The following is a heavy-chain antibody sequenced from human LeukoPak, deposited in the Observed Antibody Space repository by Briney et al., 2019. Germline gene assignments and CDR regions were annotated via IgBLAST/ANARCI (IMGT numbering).Heavy chain of an antibody. CDR2: IWYDGSNK. Sequence: GGSLRLSCAASGFTFSSYGMHWVRQAPGKGLEWVAVIWYDGSNKYYADSVKGRFTISRDNSKNTLYLQMNSLRAEDTAVYYCARGAYYYDSSDACDLWGQGTLVTVSS. V-gene: IGHV3-33*01. D-gene: IGHD3-22*01. CDR3: ARGAYYYDSSDACDL. J-gene: IGHJ3*01. CDR1: GFTFSSYG.